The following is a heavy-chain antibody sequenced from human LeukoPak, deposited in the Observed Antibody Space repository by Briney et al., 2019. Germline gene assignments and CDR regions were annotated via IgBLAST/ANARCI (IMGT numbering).Heavy chain of an antibody. Sequence: SQTLSLTCTVSGGSISSGGYYWSWVRQHPGKGLEWIGYIYYREITYYHPSLKSRVTLSVDTSKKQFSLKVSSEAAADTAVYDCAREGVPRVHTAMVTGAFDIWGQGTMVTVSS. CDR1: GGSISSGGYY. V-gene: IGHV4-31*03. D-gene: IGHD5-18*01. CDR3: AREGVPRVHTAMVTGAFDI. CDR2: IYYREIT. J-gene: IGHJ3*02.